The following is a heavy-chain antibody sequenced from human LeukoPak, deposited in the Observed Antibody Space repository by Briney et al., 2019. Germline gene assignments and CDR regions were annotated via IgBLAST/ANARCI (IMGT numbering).Heavy chain of an antibody. J-gene: IGHJ5*02. CDR3: XXAVYYDXWSGYLFNWFDP. D-gene: IGHD3-3*01. V-gene: IGHV4-30-2*01. CDR2: IYHSGST. CDR1: GGSISSGGYS. Sequence: NSSETLSLTCAVSGGSISSGGYSWSWIRQPLGKGLEWIGYIYHSGSTYYNPSLKSRVTISVDRSKNQFSLKLSSVTAADTAVYYXXXAVYYDXWSGYLFNWFDPWGQGTLVTVSS.